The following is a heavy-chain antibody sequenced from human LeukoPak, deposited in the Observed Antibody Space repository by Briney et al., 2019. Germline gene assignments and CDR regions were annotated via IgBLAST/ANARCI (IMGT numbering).Heavy chain of an antibody. Sequence: GESLKISCKGSGYDFYGYGIGWVRQMSGKGLEWVGIIYPDDSKIIYSPSFEGQFTLSADKSISTAYLQWSSLKASDTAIYYCARFNSPSLSGNRFDPWGQGTLVTVSS. J-gene: IGHJ5*02. CDR2: IYPDDSKI. V-gene: IGHV5-51*01. CDR1: GYDFYGYG. CDR3: ARFNSPSLSGNRFDP. D-gene: IGHD2/OR15-2a*01.